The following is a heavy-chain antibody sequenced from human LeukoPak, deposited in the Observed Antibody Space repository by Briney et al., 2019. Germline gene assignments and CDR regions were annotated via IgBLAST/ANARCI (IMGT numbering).Heavy chain of an antibody. CDR1: GGSISSSSYY. Sequence: KPSETLSLTCTVSGGSISSSSYYWGWVRQPPGKGPEWIGTIYYSGTTYYNPSLKSRVTVSVDTSKNQFSLRLSSVTAADTAVYFCARYMVTRGYSFDYWGQGTLVTVSS. J-gene: IGHJ4*02. CDR2: IYYSGTT. CDR3: ARYMVTRGYSFDY. D-gene: IGHD4-23*01. V-gene: IGHV4-39*01.